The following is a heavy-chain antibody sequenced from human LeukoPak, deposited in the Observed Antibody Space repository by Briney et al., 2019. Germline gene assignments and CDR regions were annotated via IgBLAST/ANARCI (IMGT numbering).Heavy chain of an antibody. CDR2: MNPNSGNT. CDR1: GYTITTYG. CDR3: ARKYYDFWCGHWGFDP. D-gene: IGHD3-3*01. Sequence: ASVKVSGTASGYTITTYGISWVRQAPGQGLEWMGWMNPNSGNTGYAQKFQGRVTITRNTSISTAYMELSSLRSEDTAVYYCARKYYDFWCGHWGFDPWGQGTLVAVSS. V-gene: IGHV1-8*03. J-gene: IGHJ5*02.